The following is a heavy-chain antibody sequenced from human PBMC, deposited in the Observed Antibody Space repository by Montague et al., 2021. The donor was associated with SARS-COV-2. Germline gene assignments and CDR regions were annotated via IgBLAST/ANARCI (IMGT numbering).Heavy chain of an antibody. Sequence: SETLSLTCTVSGGSISSSSYYWSWIRQPPGKGLEWIGYIYYSGSTNYNPSLKSRVTISVDTSKNQFSLKLSSVTAADTAVYYCARVVRYYDFWSGYTEYYYYGMDVWGQGTTVTVSS. V-gene: IGHV4-61*01. D-gene: IGHD3-3*01. CDR3: ARVVRYYDFWSGYTEYYYYGMDV. J-gene: IGHJ6*02. CDR1: GGSISSSSYY. CDR2: IYYSGST.